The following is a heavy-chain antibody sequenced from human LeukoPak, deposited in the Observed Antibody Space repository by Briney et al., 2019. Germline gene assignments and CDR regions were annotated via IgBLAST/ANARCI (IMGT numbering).Heavy chain of an antibody. CDR2: INHSGST. V-gene: IGHV4-34*01. CDR3: ARGYCTTASCYFPLKGFDP. Sequence: KASETLSLTCAVYGGSFSGYYWSWIRQPPGKGLEWIEEINHSGSTNYNPSLKSRVTISVDTSKNQFSLKLSSVTAADTAVYYCARGYCTTASCYFPLKGFDPWGQGTLVTVSS. CDR1: GGSFSGYY. D-gene: IGHD2-2*01. J-gene: IGHJ5*02.